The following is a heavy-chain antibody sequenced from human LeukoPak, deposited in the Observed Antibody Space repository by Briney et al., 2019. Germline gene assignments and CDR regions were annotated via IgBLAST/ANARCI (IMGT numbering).Heavy chain of an antibody. CDR2: IYSGGST. CDR1: GFTVSSNY. CDR3: ARDRGIAAAGD. J-gene: IGHJ4*02. V-gene: IGHV3-53*01. D-gene: IGHD6-13*01. Sequence: GGPLRLSCAASGFTVSSNYMSWVRQAPGKGLEWVSVIYSGGSTYYADSVKGRFTISRDNSKNTLYLQMNSLRAEDTAVYYCARDRGIAAAGDWGQGTLVTVSS.